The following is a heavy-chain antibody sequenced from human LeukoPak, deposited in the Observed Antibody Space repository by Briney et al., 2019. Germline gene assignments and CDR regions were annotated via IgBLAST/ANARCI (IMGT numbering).Heavy chain of an antibody. J-gene: IGHJ4*02. D-gene: IGHD3-16*01. CDR3: ARNGGGLDY. V-gene: IGHV3-48*03. Sequence: GGSQRLSCAASEFTFSSYDIIWVRQAPGKGLEWVSWITGSGGAVKYTDSVKGRFTISRDNAKKSVYLQMNSLRVEDTAVYYCARNGGGLDYWGQGTLVTVSS. CDR2: ITGSGGAV. CDR1: EFTFSSYD.